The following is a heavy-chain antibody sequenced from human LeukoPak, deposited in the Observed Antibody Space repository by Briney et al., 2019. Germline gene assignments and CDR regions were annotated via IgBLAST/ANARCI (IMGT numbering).Heavy chain of an antibody. CDR1: GYTFTSYG. CDR2: ISAYNGNT. CDR3: ASSSDWNYVEYYYYGMDV. Sequence: ASVKVSCKASGYTFTSYGISWVRQAPGQGLEWMGWISAYNGNTNYAQKLQGRVTMTTDTSTSTAYMELRSPRSDDTAVYYCASSSDWNYVEYYYYGMDVWGQGTTVTVSS. D-gene: IGHD1-7*01. V-gene: IGHV1-18*01. J-gene: IGHJ6*02.